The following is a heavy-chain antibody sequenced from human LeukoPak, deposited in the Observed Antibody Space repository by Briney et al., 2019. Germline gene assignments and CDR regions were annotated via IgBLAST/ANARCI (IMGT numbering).Heavy chain of an antibody. CDR2: INPSTGGT. Sequence: GASVKVSCKTSGYTFTGYYMHWVRQAPGQGLEWVGWINPSTGGTSYAQKFQGRVTMTRDTSITTAYMELSGLRSDDTAVYYCARPAVEAATPAGYWGQGTLVTVSS. D-gene: IGHD2-15*01. CDR3: ARPAVEAATPAGY. V-gene: IGHV1-2*02. J-gene: IGHJ4*02. CDR1: GYTFTGYY.